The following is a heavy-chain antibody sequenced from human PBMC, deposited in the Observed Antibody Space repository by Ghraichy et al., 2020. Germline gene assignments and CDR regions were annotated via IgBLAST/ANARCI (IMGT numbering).Heavy chain of an antibody. CDR1: GLIFSSYA. CDR2: ISGTGANT. J-gene: IGHJ4*02. Sequence: GGSLRLSCAASGLIFSSYAMSWVRRAPGKGLEWVSGISGTGANTYYADSVKGRFTISRDNSKSTLYLQMNSLRAEDTALYYCAKGSVIAVATTLAFDYWGQGTLVTVSS. CDR3: AKGSVIAVATTLAFDY. D-gene: IGHD6-19*01. V-gene: IGHV3-23*01.